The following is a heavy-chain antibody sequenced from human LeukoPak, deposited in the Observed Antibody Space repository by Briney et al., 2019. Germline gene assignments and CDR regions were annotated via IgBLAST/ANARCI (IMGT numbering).Heavy chain of an antibody. CDR1: GFTFNDYW. CDR3: VRDRTVSTILDY. V-gene: IGHV3-74*03. D-gene: IGHD5/OR15-5a*01. CDR2: IKTDGSAM. J-gene: IGHJ4*02. Sequence: GGSLRLSCVGSGFTFNDYWIHWVRQAPGKGLVWVSAIKTDGSAMQYADSVKGRFAISRDNAKNTVYLQMNSLRDEDTAVYYCVRDRTVSTILDYWGQGTLVTVSS.